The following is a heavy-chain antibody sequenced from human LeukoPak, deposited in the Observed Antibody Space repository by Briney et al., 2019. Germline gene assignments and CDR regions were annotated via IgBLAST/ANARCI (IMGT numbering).Heavy chain of an antibody. Sequence: GASVKVSCKASGYTFITYAIHWVRQAPGQRLEWMGWINAGNGDTKYSLKFQGRVTITRDTSASTAYMELSSLRSEDTAVYYCARESPQRSGYSYPHWGQGTLVTVSS. CDR3: ARESPQRSGYSYPH. CDR2: INAGNGDT. V-gene: IGHV1-3*01. D-gene: IGHD5-18*01. J-gene: IGHJ4*02. CDR1: GYTFITYA.